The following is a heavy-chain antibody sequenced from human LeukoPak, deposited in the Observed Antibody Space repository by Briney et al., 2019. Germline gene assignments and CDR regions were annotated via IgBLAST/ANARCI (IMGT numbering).Heavy chain of an antibody. Sequence: GRSLRLSCAASGFTFSSYGMHWVRQAPGKGLEWVAVISYDGSNKYYADSVKGRFTISRDNSKNTLYLQMNSLKTEDTAVYYCARAKRYCSGGNCYSVPDYWGQGTLVTVSS. J-gene: IGHJ4*02. V-gene: IGHV3-30*03. CDR2: ISYDGSNK. CDR1: GFTFSSYG. D-gene: IGHD2-15*01. CDR3: ARAKRYCSGGNCYSVPDY.